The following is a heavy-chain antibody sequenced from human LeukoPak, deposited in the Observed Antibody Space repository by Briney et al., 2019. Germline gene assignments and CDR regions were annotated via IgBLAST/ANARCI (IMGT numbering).Heavy chain of an antibody. Sequence: SVKVSCKASGGTFNSYAIRWGGQARGEGSEWRGGIIPICGTAKYAQKFQGRDTNNTDEDKSRDYVEVRRLRYGDTAVYYCARVFYYDSSGYYRSAEYFQHWGQGPLVTVSS. CDR2: IIPICGTA. CDR3: ARVFYYDSSGYYRSAEYFQH. J-gene: IGHJ1*01. CDR1: GGTFNSYA. V-gene: IGHV1-69*05. D-gene: IGHD3-22*01.